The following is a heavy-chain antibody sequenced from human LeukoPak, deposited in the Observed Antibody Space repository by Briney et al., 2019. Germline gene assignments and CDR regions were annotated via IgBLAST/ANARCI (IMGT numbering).Heavy chain of an antibody. Sequence: GGSLRLSCAASGFTFSSYAMSWVRQAPGKGLEWVSAISGSGGSTYYADSVKGRFTISRDNSKNTLYLQMNSLRAEDTAVYYCAKDGGSSSWLRYYYYGMDVWGQGTTVTVSS. CDR1: GFTFSSYA. J-gene: IGHJ6*02. CDR2: ISGSGGST. V-gene: IGHV3-23*01. D-gene: IGHD6-13*01. CDR3: AKDGGSSSWLRYYYYGMDV.